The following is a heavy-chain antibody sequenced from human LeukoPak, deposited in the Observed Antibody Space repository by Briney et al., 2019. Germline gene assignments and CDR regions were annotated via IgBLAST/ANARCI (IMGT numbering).Heavy chain of an antibody. CDR3: ARDAGYSSGWYPGYFDY. CDR1: SGSISSGSYY. D-gene: IGHD6-19*01. CDR2: IYTSGST. Sequence: PSETLSLTCTVSSGSISSGSYYWSWIRQPAGKGLEWIGRIYTSGSTNYNPSLKSRVTMSVDTSKNQFSLKLSSVTAADTAVYYCARDAGYSSGWYPGYFDYWGQGTLVTVSS. J-gene: IGHJ4*02. V-gene: IGHV4-61*02.